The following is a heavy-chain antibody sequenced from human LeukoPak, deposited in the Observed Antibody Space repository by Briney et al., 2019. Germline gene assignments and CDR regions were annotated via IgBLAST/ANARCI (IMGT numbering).Heavy chain of an antibody. V-gene: IGHV4-59*01. CDR3: AREGLAAGPLGSYYGMDV. CDR1: GGSISSYY. J-gene: IGHJ6*02. CDR2: IYYSGST. Sequence: PSGTLSLTCTVSGGSISSYYWSWIRQPPGKGLEWVGYIYYSGSTNYNPSLKSRVTISVDTSKNQFSLKLSSVTAADTAVYYCAREGLAAGPLGSYYGMDVWGQGTTVTVSS. D-gene: IGHD6-13*01.